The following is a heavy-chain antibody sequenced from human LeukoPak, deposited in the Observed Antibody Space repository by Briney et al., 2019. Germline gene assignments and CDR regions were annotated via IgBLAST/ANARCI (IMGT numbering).Heavy chain of an antibody. V-gene: IGHV4-31*03. CDR1: GGSFSSGGYY. CDR2: IYYSGST. Sequence: SQTLSLTCTVTGGSFSSGGYYWSWIRQHPGKGLEWIGYIYYSGSTYYNPSLKSRVTISVDTSKNQFSLKLSSVTAADTAVYYCARADYDFWSGYPGGFDYWGQGTLVTVSS. CDR3: ARADYDFWSGYPGGFDY. J-gene: IGHJ4*02. D-gene: IGHD3-3*01.